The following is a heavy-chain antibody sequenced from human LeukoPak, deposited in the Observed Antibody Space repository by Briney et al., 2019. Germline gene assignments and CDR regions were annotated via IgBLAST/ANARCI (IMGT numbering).Heavy chain of an antibody. CDR3: ARSYYYDYRQIDY. J-gene: IGHJ4*02. CDR1: GSSISSGYY. CDR2: IYYSGST. V-gene: IGHV4-38-2*01. Sequence: SETLSLTCAVSGSSISSGYYWGWIRQPPGKGLEWIGSIYYSGSTYYNPSLKSRVTISVDTSKNQFSLNLYSVTAADTAVFYCARSYYYDYRQIDYWGQGTLVTVSS. D-gene: IGHD3-22*01.